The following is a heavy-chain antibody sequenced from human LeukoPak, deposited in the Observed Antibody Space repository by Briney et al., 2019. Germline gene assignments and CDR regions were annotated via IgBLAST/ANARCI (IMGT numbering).Heavy chain of an antibody. V-gene: IGHV3-23*01. CDR1: GFIPDTYA. D-gene: IGHD3-3*01. CDR2: ISGSGSRT. Sequence: GGSLRLSCVASGFIPDTYALTWVRQTPVKGLEWVASISGSGSRTYYADSVKGRSTISRDNSKNTLFLQTHSLRAEDTATYYCAKYPHFDYWSGYDYYMDVWGQGAAVTVSS. J-gene: IGHJ6*02. CDR3: AKYPHFDYWSGYDYYMDV.